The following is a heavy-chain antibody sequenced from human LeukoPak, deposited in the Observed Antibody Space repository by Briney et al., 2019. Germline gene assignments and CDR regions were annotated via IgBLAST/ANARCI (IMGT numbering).Heavy chain of an antibody. V-gene: IGHV3-23*01. CDR3: VKGFVHPTYYFDY. CDR1: GFTFSNYA. D-gene: IGHD3-10*01. Sequence: PGGSLRLSCAASGFTFSNYAMMWVRQAPGKRPEWISSITGSGAGTYYADSVRGRFTISRDNSENTLYLQVNSLRVEDTAVYFCVKGFVHPTYYFDYWGQGTLVTVSS. J-gene: IGHJ4*02. CDR2: ITGSGAGT.